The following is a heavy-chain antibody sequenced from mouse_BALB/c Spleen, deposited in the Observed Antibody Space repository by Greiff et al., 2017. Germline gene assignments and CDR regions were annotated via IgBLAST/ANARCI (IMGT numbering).Heavy chain of an antibody. CDR2: IWAGGST. CDR1: GFSLTSYG. Sequence: VKLVESGPGLVAPSPSLSITCTASGFSLTSYGVHWVRQPPGKGLEWLGVIWAGGSTNYNSALLSRLSISKDNSKSHVFLKMNRLQTDDTAMYYGARDGRYDGAYFAYWGQGTLVTVSA. D-gene: IGHD2-14*01. CDR3: ARDGRYDGAYFAY. V-gene: IGHV2-9*02. J-gene: IGHJ3*01.